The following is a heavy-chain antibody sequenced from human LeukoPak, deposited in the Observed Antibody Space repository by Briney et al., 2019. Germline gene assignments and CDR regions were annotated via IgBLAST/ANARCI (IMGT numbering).Heavy chain of an antibody. V-gene: IGHV2-5*02. CDR1: GFSLSTSGVG. CDR2: IYWDDDK. Sequence: SGPTLVKPTQTLTLTCTFSGFSLSTSGVGVGWIRQPPGKALEWLALIYWDDDKRYSPSLKSRLTITKDTSKNQVVLTMTNMDPVDTATYYCAHNSPLLRYFDWPSNGVGFYFDYWGQGTLVTVSS. D-gene: IGHD3-9*01. CDR3: AHNSPLLRYFDWPSNGVGFYFDY. J-gene: IGHJ4*02.